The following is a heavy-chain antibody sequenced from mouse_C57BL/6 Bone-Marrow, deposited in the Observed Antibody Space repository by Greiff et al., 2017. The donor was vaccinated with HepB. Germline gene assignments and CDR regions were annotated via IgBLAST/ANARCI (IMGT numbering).Heavy chain of an antibody. CDR3: VRDGDLLLRGYAMDY. CDR1: GFTFNTYA. J-gene: IGHJ4*01. D-gene: IGHD1-1*01. Sequence: EADGGLVQPKGSLKLSCAASGFTFNTYAMHWVRQAPGKGLEWVARIRSKSSNYATYYADSVKDRFTISRDDSQSMLYLQMNNLKTEDTAMYYCVRDGDLLLRGYAMDYWGQGTSVTVSS. CDR2: IRSKSSNYAT. V-gene: IGHV10-3*01.